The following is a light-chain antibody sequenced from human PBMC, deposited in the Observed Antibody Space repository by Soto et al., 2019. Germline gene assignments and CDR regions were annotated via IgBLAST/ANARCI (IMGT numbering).Light chain of an antibody. V-gene: IGKV1-5*01. Sequence: DIQMTQSPSTLSASAGDRVTITCWASQSISSWLAWYQQKPGKAPKLLIYDASSLESGVPSRFSGSGSGTEFTLTISSLQPDDFATYYCQQYNSYSFGGGTKVDIK. CDR3: QQYNSYS. CDR2: DAS. CDR1: QSISSW. J-gene: IGKJ4*01.